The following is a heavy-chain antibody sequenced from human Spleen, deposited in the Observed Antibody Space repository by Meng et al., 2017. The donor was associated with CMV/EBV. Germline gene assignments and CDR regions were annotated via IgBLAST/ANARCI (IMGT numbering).Heavy chain of an antibody. CDR1: GGTFSSYT. CDR3: VRDSSY. Sequence: SVKVSCKASGGTFSSYTISWVRQAPGQGLEWMGRIIPIISRINYAQKFQGRVTITADKSTSTAYMELSSPTSEDTAMYYCVRDSSYWGQGTLVTVSS. J-gene: IGHJ4*02. CDR2: IIPIISRI. V-gene: IGHV1-69*08. D-gene: IGHD6-6*01.